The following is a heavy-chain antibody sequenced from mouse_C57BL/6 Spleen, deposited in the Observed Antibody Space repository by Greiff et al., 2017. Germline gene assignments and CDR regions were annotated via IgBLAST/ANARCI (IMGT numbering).Heavy chain of an antibody. CDR3: ARRAMDY. CDR1: GYTFTSYW. V-gene: IGHV1-69*01. J-gene: IGHJ4*01. Sequence: QVQLQQSGAELVRPGASVTLSCKASGYTFTSYWMHWVKQRPGQGLEWIGEIDPSDSYTNYNQKFKGKSTLTVDKSSSTAYMQLSSLTSEDSAVYYCARRAMDYWGQGTSVTVSS. CDR2: IDPSDSYT.